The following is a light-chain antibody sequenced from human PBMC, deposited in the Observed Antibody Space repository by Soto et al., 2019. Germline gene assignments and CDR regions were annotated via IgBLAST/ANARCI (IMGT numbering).Light chain of an antibody. Sequence: DIQMTQSPSTLSASVGDRVTITCRASQSISSWLAWFQQKPGKAPKLLIYDASNLESGVPSRFSGSESGTEFTLTINSLQPDDFATYYCQQYNSYPLTFGGGTKVELK. J-gene: IGKJ4*01. V-gene: IGKV1-5*01. CDR1: QSISSW. CDR3: QQYNSYPLT. CDR2: DAS.